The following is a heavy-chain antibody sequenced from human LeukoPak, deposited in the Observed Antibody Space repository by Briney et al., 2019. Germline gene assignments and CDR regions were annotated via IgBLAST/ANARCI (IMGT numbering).Heavy chain of an antibody. D-gene: IGHD3-10*02. CDR1: GLTFGSYE. CDR3: AELGITMIGGV. Sequence: PGGSLRLSCAASGLTFGSYEMNWVRQTPGKGLEWVSYISSSGSTIYYADSVKGRFTISRDNAKNSLYLQMNSLRAEDTALYYCAELGITMIGGVWGKGTTVTISS. V-gene: IGHV3-48*03. J-gene: IGHJ6*04. CDR2: ISSSGSTI.